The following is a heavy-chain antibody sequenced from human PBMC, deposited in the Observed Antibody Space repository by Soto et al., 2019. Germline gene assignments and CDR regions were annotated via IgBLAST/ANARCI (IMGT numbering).Heavy chain of an antibody. D-gene: IGHD5-18*01. Sequence: VGALKISFIASGYIIKDYWIGWGRQMPGQGLEWMGIIFPDDSDTRYTPSFQGQFTISADRSISTAYLQWSSLKASDIAMYYCARLVNTATVIDPDYWGQGTPVTVSS. CDR1: GYIIKDYW. CDR3: ARLVNTATVIDPDY. CDR2: IFPDDSDT. V-gene: IGHV5-51*01. J-gene: IGHJ4*02.